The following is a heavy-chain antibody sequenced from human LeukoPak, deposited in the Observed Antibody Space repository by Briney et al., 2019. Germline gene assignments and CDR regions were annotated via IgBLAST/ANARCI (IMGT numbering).Heavy chain of an antibody. J-gene: IGHJ6*03. CDR2: IDHTGST. V-gene: IGHV4-59*01. CDR3: ARGRVSSSSWQSVYYYYLYMDV. CDR1: GDSISIYY. D-gene: IGHD6-13*01. Sequence: SETLSLTCSVSGDSISIYYWNWIRQPPGKGLEWIGYIDHTGSTNYNPSLNSRVTISRDMSTNHFSLKLSSVTAADTAVYFCARGRVSSSSWQSVYYYYLYMDVWGKGSTVTVSS.